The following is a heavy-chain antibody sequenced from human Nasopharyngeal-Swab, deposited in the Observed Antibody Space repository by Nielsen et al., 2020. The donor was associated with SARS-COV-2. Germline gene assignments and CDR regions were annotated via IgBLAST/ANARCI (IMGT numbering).Heavy chain of an antibody. D-gene: IGHD6-13*01. CDR1: GFTFSSYA. V-gene: IGHV3-30-3*01. CDR2: ISYDESNK. J-gene: IGHJ6*03. CDR3: ARSARSWYRAYYYYMDV. Sequence: GGYLRLSCAASGFTFSSYAMHWVRQAPGKGLEWVAVISYDESNKYYADSVKGRFTISRDNSKNTLYLQMNSLRAEDTAVYYCARSARSWYRAYYYYMDVWGKGTTVTVSS.